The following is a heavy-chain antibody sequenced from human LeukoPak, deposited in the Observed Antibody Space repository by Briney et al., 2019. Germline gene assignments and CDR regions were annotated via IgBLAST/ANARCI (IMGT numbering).Heavy chain of an antibody. J-gene: IGHJ6*03. V-gene: IGHV3-30*02. CDR1: GFTFSSYG. D-gene: IGHD3-10*01. Sequence: GGSLRLSCAASGFTFSSYGMHWVRQAPGKGLECVAFIRSDGSNKYYADSVKGRFTISRDNSMYTLYLQMNSLRAEDTAVYYCARADYYGSGSYYNLGYYYMDVWGKGTTVTISS. CDR3: ARADYYGSGSYYNLGYYYMDV. CDR2: IRSDGSNK.